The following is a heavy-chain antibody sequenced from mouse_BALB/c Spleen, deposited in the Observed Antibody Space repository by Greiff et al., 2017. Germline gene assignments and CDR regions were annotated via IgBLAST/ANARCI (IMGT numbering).Heavy chain of an antibody. CDR2: INPSNGRT. J-gene: IGHJ3*01. D-gene: IGHD1-1*02. CDR1: GYTFTSYW. CDR3: ARGWDSGWFAY. V-gene: IGHV1S81*02. Sequence: VQLQQPGAELVKPGASVKLSCKASGYTFTSYWMHWVKQRPGQGLEWIGEINPSNGRTNYNEKFKSKATLTVDKSSSTAYMQLSSLTSEDSAVYYCARGWDSGWFAYWGQGTLVTVSA.